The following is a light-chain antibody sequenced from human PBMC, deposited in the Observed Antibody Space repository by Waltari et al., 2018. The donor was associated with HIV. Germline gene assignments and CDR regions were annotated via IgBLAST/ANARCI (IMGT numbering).Light chain of an antibody. V-gene: IGLV2-23*02. CDR2: EVT. J-gene: IGLJ1*01. CDR1: NSDIGQYNL. Sequence: QSALTQPASVPGSPGQSITISCPGTNSDIGQYNLVSWYQQHPGRVPKVLIFEVTTRPSGISHRFSGSKSDNTASLTISGLQAEDEADYYCSSYATGNTYVFGTGTSVTVL. CDR3: SSYATGNTYV.